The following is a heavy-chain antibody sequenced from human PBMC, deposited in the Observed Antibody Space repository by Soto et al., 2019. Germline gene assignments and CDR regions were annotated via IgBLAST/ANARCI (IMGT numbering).Heavy chain of an antibody. CDR3: ARDNNYFDP. Sequence: LEQSGAEVKKPGASVKVSCRASGYRFTTYGITWVRQAPGQGLEWMGGINIYNGRTNYAQNFNGRITMTRDTSTSTAYMELRSLTSDDTAIYFCARDNNYFDPWGQGTLITVSS. CDR2: INIYNGRT. J-gene: IGHJ5*02. CDR1: GYRFTTYG. V-gene: IGHV1-18*01.